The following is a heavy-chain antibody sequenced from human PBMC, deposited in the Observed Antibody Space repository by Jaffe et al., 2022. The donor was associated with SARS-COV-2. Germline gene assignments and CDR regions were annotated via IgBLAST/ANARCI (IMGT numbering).Heavy chain of an antibody. J-gene: IGHJ5*01. V-gene: IGHV3-43*01. D-gene: IGHD5-12*01. CDR3: SKDWEDGYNFSGFDS. CDR2: ISWDGDDT. Sequence: EVQLVESGGVVVQPGGSLRLSCAASGFTFADFSMHWVRQAPGKGLEWVSLISWDGDDTYYADSVKGRFTISRDNSRNSLHLQMNSLRTEDTALYYCSKDWEDGYNFSGFDSWGQGTLVTVSS. CDR1: GFTFADFS.